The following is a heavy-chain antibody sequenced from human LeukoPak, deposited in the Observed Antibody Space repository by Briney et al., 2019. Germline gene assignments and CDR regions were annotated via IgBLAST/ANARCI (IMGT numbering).Heavy chain of an antibody. CDR1: GGSISSSSYY. J-gene: IGHJ4*02. V-gene: IGHV4-39*01. CDR2: MYTSGST. CDR3: AANSADYNTLGSSYKV. D-gene: IGHD3-10*01. Sequence: SETLSLTCTVSGGSISSSSYYWGWIRQPPGKGLEWIGRMYTSGSTNYNPSLKSRVTISVDTSKNQFSLKLNSVTAADTAVFYCAANSADYNTLGSSYKVWGQGTLVTVSS.